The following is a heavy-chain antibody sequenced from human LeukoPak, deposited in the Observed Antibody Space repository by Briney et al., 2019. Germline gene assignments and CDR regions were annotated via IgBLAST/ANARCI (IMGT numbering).Heavy chain of an antibody. CDR2: ISSGTGYI. J-gene: IGHJ4*02. Sequence: GGSLRLSCAASGFTFSSFGMNWVRQAPGKGLEWVSSISSGTGYIYYADSVKGRFTISRDNAKTSLYLQMNSLRAEDTATYYCAKATRWFDYWGQGTLVTVSA. CDR1: GFTFSSFG. D-gene: IGHD2-2*01. CDR3: AKATRWFDY. V-gene: IGHV3-21*01.